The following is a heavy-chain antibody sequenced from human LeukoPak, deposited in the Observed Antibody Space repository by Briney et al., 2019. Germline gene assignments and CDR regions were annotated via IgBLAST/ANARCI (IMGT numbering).Heavy chain of an antibody. V-gene: IGHV1-46*01. CDR1: GYTFTGYY. D-gene: IGHD5-18*01. CDR3: ARECGYSYGSADDCMHYYGMDV. Sequence: EASVKVSCKASGYTFTGYYMHWVRQAPGQGLEWMGIINPSGGSTSYAQKFQGRVTMTRDTSTSTVYMELSSLRSEDTAVYYCARECGYSYGSADDCMHYYGMDVWGQGTTVTVSS. CDR2: INPSGGST. J-gene: IGHJ6*02.